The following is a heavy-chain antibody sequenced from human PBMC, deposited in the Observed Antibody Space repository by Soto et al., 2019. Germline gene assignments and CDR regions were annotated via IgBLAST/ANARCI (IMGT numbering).Heavy chain of an antibody. CDR1: VCTFSSYA. D-gene: IGHD5-12*01. CDR2: IIPIFGTA. CDR3: ARAPLSGYAKDAVFDY. Sequence: SVKVSCKASVCTFSSYAISWVRQAPGQGLEWMGGIIPIFGTANCAQKFQGRVTITADESTSTAYMELSSLRSEDTAVYYCARAPLSGYAKDAVFDYWGQGTLVTVSS. J-gene: IGHJ4*02. V-gene: IGHV1-69*13.